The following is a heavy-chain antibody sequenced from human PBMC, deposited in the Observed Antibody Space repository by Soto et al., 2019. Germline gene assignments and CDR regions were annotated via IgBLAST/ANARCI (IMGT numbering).Heavy chain of an antibody. Sequence: SETLSLTCAVSGGSISSGDYSWSWIRQPPGKGLEWIGYIYHSGSTYYNPSLKSRMTINPDASKNQFSLQLNSVTPEDTAMYYCARLVGNSWLDHWGQGTLVTAPQ. V-gene: IGHV4-30-2*05. J-gene: IGHJ5*02. CDR1: GGSISSGDYS. D-gene: IGHD6-6*01. CDR2: IYHSGST. CDR3: ARLVGNSWLDH.